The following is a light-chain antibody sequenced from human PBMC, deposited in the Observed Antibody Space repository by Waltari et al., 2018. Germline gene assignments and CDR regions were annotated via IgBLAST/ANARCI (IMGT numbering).Light chain of an antibody. Sequence: QPALTQPPSVYAAPGQKVTISCSGGPSNIANTHVSLYQQVPGSAPKLLIFEDEKRPSGISARFSGSKSGTSATLAITGLQPGDEADFYCGTWDTSLSPHVIFGGGTRLTVL. CDR2: EDE. CDR1: PSNIANTH. J-gene: IGLJ2*01. CDR3: GTWDTSLSPHVI. V-gene: IGLV1-51*01.